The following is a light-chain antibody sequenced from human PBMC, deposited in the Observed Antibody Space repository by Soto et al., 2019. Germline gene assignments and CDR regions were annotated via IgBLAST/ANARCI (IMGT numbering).Light chain of an antibody. J-gene: IGLJ1*01. V-gene: IGLV2-14*01. Sequence: QSALTQPASVSGSPGQSITISCTGTSSDVGGYNYVSWYQQHPGKAPKLMIYEVSYRPSGISNRFSASKSGNTASLTISGLQAEDEADYYCSSYTSRGTDVFGTGTKVTVL. CDR2: EVS. CDR1: SSDVGGYNY. CDR3: SSYTSRGTDV.